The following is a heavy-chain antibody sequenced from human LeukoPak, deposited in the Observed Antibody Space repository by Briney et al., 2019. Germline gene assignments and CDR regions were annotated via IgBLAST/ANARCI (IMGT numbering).Heavy chain of an antibody. CDR2: ICSSNSYI. CDR1: VYTLFSYS. J-gene: IGHJ3*02. Sequence: PGGSLRLSCAPSVYTLFSYSINCGPHAPGKGGECASSICSSNSYIYYADSVRGRFTVSRDNARNSLYLQMNSLRAEDTAVYYCARILRLHTPRAFDIWGQGTMVTVSS. D-gene: IGHD5-24*01. V-gene: IGHV3-21*04. CDR3: ARILRLHTPRAFDI.